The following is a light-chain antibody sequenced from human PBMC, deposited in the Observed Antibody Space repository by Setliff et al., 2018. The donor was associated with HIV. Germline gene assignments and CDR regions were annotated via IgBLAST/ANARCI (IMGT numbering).Light chain of an antibody. CDR1: GSDVATSKY. J-gene: IGLJ1*01. V-gene: IGLV2-14*03. Sequence: QSALTQPASVSGSPGQSITIPFTGTGSDVATSKYVSWYQQHPGKAPKLIIYDVTTRPSWVSNRFSGSKSGNTASLTISGLQTEDEADYYCSIHRSRGYVFGTGTKVTVL. CDR3: SIHRSRGYV. CDR2: DVT.